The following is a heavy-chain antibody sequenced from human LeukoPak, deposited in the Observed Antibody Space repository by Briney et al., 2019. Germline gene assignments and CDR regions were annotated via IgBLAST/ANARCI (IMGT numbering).Heavy chain of an antibody. J-gene: IGHJ4*02. CDR3: ARNVGVEMATMEFDY. CDR1: GYSFTSYW. Sequence: GESLQISCKGSGYSFTSYWIGWVRQMPGKGLEWMGIIYPGDSDTRYSPSFQGQVTISADKSISTAYLQWSSLKASDTAMYYCARNVGVEMATMEFDYWGQGTLVTVSS. CDR2: IYPGDSDT. V-gene: IGHV5-51*01. D-gene: IGHD5-24*01.